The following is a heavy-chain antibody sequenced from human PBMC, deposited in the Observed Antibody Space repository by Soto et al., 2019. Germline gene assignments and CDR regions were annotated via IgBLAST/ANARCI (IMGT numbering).Heavy chain of an antibody. V-gene: IGHV1-69*02. CDR2: IIPILGIA. Sequence: SVKVSCKASGGTFSSYTISWVRQAPGQGLEWMGRIIPILGIANYAQKFQGRVTITADKSTSTAYMELSSLGSEDTAVYYCASSLYCSSTSCYPNDAFDIWGQGTMVTVSS. J-gene: IGHJ3*02. CDR3: ASSLYCSSTSCYPNDAFDI. CDR1: GGTFSSYT. D-gene: IGHD2-2*01.